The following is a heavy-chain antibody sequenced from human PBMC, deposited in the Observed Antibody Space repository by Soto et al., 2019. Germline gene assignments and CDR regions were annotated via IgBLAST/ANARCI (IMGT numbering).Heavy chain of an antibody. D-gene: IGHD1-26*01. CDR1: GYTFTGYY. J-gene: IGHJ4*02. V-gene: IGHV1-2*02. CDR3: ARWDSMMGANDY. CDR2: INPNSGGT. Sequence: QVQLVQSGAEVKKPGASVKVACKASGYTFTGYYMHWVRQAPGQALEWMGWINPNSGGTNYAQKFQGRVTRTRDTSISTAYMELSRLRSDDTAVYYCARWDSMMGANDYWGQGTLVTVSS.